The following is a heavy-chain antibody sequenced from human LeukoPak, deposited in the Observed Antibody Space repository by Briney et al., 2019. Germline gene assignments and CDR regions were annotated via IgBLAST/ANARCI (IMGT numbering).Heavy chain of an antibody. CDR2: IYYSGRT. D-gene: IGHD5-18*01. CDR3: ARPDQRGYSYGYSAFDI. V-gene: IGHV4-39*01. Sequence: SETLSLTCTVSGGSISSSTHYWGWIRQPPGKGLEWIGSIYYSGRTYYNPSLKSRVTISVDTSKNQFSLRLSSVTAADTAVYYSARPDQRGYSYGYSAFDIWGQGTMVTVSS. CDR1: GGSISSSTHY. J-gene: IGHJ3*02.